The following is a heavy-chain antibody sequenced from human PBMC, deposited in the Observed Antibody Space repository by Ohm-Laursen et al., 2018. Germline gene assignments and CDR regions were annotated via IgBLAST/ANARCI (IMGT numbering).Heavy chain of an antibody. CDR3: AKGDSMIVADDAFDI. CDR1: GFTFSNHW. D-gene: IGHD3-22*01. V-gene: IGHV3-30*18. Sequence: SLRLSCSATGFTFSNHWMSWVRQAPGKGLEWVAVISYDGSNKYYADSVKGRFTISRDNSKNTLYLQMNSLRAEDTAVYYCAKGDSMIVADDAFDIWGQGTMVTVSS. CDR2: ISYDGSNK. J-gene: IGHJ3*02.